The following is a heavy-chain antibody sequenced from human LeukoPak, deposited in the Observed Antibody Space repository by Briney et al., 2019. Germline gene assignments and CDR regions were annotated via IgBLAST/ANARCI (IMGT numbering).Heavy chain of an antibody. CDR3: AKDGGLWVSAHWGDS. CDR1: GFTFSDNA. Sequence: GGSLRLSCATSGFTFSDNAMTWVRQAPGKGLEWVSSITDSGDGTYYADSVKGRFTISRDNSKNTLFLQMNSLRAEDTAVYYCAKDGGLWVSAHWGDSWGRGTLVTVSS. V-gene: IGHV3-23*01. CDR2: ITDSGDGT. J-gene: IGHJ4*02. D-gene: IGHD7-27*01.